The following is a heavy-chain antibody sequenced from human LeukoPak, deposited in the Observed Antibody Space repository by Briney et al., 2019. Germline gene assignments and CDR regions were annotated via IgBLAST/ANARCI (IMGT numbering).Heavy chain of an antibody. J-gene: IGHJ4*02. CDR1: GYTFTGYY. CDR2: INPNSGGT. D-gene: IGHD6-13*01. V-gene: IGHV1-2*02. CDR3: AREGIMAIAAAGTPGPFDY. Sequence: GASVKVSCKASGYTFTGYYMHWVRQAPGQGLEWMGWINPNSGGTNYAQKFQGRVTMTRDTSISTAYMELSRLRSDDTAVYYCAREGIMAIAAAGTPGPFDYWGQGTLVTVSS.